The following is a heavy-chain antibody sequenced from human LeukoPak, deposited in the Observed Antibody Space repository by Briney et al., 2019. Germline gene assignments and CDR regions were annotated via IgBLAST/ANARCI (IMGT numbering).Heavy chain of an antibody. CDR3: ATSTVRGYNYFDP. D-gene: IGHD3-10*01. Sequence: GESLKISCKGSGYTFTSYWINWVRQVPGKGLEWMGRISPSDSYTDYSPSFQGHVTISADKSISTAYLQWSSLKASDTAMYYCATSTVRGYNYFDPWGQGTLVTVSS. J-gene: IGHJ5*02. V-gene: IGHV5-10-1*01. CDR2: ISPSDSYT. CDR1: GYTFTSYW.